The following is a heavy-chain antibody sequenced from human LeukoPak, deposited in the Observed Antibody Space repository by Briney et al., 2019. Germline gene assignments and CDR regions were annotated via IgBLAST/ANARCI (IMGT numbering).Heavy chain of an antibody. D-gene: IGHD6-6*01. V-gene: IGHV4-34*01. CDR2: INHSGST. CDR1: GGSFSGYY. CDR3: ASTVVPAADTYSSSSRVYFQH. J-gene: IGHJ1*01. Sequence: SETLSLTCAVYGGSFSGYYWSWIRQPPGKGLEWIGEINHSGSTNYNPSLKSRVTISVDTSKNQFSLKLSSVTAADTAVYYCASTVVPAADTYSSSSRVYFQHWGQGALVTVSS.